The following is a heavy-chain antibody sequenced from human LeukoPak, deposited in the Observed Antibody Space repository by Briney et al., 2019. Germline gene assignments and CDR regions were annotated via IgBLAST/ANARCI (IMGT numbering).Heavy chain of an antibody. CDR1: GFNFGSYA. V-gene: IGHV3-23*01. Sequence: GGSLRLSCAASGFNFGSYAMTWVRQAPGRGLEWVSSLPSGGGPSYADSVKGRFTVSRDNSKNTLYLQMNSLRADDTAVYYCAKTITPFTTNWDNSPGAFDVWGQGTVVTVSS. CDR3: AKTITPFTTNWDNSPGAFDV. CDR2: LPSGGGP. D-gene: IGHD1-1*01. J-gene: IGHJ3*01.